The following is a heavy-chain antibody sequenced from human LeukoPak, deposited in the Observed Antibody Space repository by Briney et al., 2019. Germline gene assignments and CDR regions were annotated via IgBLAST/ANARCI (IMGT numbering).Heavy chain of an antibody. CDR2: IKSKTNGETV. J-gene: IGHJ4*02. Sequence: PWGSLRLSCAASGFTFSGAWMSWVRQAPGKGLEWVGRIKSKTNGETVDYGAPVKGRFNISRDDSKNTVFLQMNSLKTEDTAVYYCITAYGGSGSDWGQGTLVTVSS. CDR1: GFTFSGAW. V-gene: IGHV3-15*01. CDR3: ITAYGGSGSD. D-gene: IGHD3-10*01.